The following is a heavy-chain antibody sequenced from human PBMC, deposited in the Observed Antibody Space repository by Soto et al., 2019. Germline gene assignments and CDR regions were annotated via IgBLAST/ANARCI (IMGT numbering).Heavy chain of an antibody. CDR2: ISAYNGNT. J-gene: IGHJ6*03. Sequence: ASVKVSCKASGYTFTSYGISWVRQAPGQGLEWMGWISAYNGNTNYAQKLQGRVTMTTDTSTSTAYMELRSLSSDDTAVYYCARQGGYSGYDSHYYYYMDVWGKGTTVTVSS. CDR1: GYTFTSYG. CDR3: ARQGGYSGYDSHYYYYMDV. V-gene: IGHV1-18*01. D-gene: IGHD5-12*01.